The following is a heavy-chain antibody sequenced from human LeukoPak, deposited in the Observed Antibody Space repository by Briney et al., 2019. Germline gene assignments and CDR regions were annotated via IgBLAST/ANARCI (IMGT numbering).Heavy chain of an antibody. CDR2: IIPMFGTA. V-gene: IGHV1-69*13. J-gene: IGHJ4*02. CDR3: ARGRCSSTSCYSDY. D-gene: IGHD2-2*01. CDR1: GGTFSSYA. Sequence: SVKVSCKASGGTFSSYAISWVRQAPGQGLEWMGGIIPMFGTAKYAQKFQGRVTITADESASTAYMELSSLRSEDTAVYYCARGRCSSTSCYSDYWGQGTLVTVSS.